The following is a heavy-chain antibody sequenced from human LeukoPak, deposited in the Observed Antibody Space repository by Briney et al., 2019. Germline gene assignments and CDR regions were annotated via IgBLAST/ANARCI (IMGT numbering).Heavy chain of an antibody. CDR3: ARDRPHSSSWFPSVYYYGMDV. V-gene: IGHV3-21*01. J-gene: IGHJ6*04. Sequence: GGSLRLSCAASGFTLSSYSMNWVRQAPGKGLEWVSSISSSSSYIYYADSVKGRFTISRDNAKNSLYLQMNSLRAEDTAVYYCARDRPHSSSWFPSVYYYGMDVWGKGTTVTVSS. CDR2: ISSSSSYI. CDR1: GFTLSSYS. D-gene: IGHD6-13*01.